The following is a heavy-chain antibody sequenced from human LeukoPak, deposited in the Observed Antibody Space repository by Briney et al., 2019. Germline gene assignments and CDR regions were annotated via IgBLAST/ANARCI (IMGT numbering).Heavy chain of an antibody. CDR3: ARGAVATMFDY. V-gene: IGHV4-30-2*01. Sequence: SQTLSLTCTVYGGSISSGGYYWSWIRQPPGKGLQWIGYIYHSGSTYYNPSLKSRVTISVDRSKNQFSLKLSSVTAADTAVYYCARGAVATMFDYWGQRTLVTVSS. CDR2: IYHSGST. CDR1: GGSISSGGYY. J-gene: IGHJ4*02. D-gene: IGHD5-12*01.